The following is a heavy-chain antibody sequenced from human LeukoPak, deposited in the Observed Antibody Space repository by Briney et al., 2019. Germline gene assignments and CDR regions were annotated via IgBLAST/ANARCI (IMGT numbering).Heavy chain of an antibody. V-gene: IGHV1-46*01. CDR2: INPSGGST. Sequence: ASVKVSCKASGYTFTSYYMHWVRQAPGQGLEWMGIINPSGGSTSYAQKFQGRVTMTRDMSTSTVYMELSSLRSEDTAVYYCARDYAWDSYGLVLDSWGQGALVTVSS. CDR3: ARDYAWDSYGLVLDS. J-gene: IGHJ4*02. CDR1: GYTFTSYY. D-gene: IGHD3-16*02.